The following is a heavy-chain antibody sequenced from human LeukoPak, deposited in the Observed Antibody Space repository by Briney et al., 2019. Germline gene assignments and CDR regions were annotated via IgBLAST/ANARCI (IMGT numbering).Heavy chain of an antibody. J-gene: IGHJ4*02. V-gene: IGHV4-61*02. Sequence: PSQTLSLTCTVSGGSISSGSYYWSWIRQPAGKGLEWIGRIYTSGSTNYNPSLKSRVTISVDTSKNQFSLKLSSVTAADTAVYYCARDGGVDWGQGTLVTVSS. D-gene: IGHD3-16*01. CDR3: ARDGGVD. CDR2: IYTSGST. CDR1: GGSISSGSYY.